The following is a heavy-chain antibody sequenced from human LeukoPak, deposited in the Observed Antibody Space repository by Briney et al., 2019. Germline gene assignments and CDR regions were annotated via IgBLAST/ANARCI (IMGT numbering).Heavy chain of an antibody. D-gene: IGHD2-21*02. CDR2: ISGNGGST. Sequence: GGSLRLSCAASGFTFSSYAMSWVRQAPGKGLEWVSAISGNGGSTYHADSVKGRFTISRDNSKNTLYLQMNSLRAEDTVVYYCAKALEVTAIFDYWGQGTLVTVSS. CDR1: GFTFSSYA. CDR3: AKALEVTAIFDY. V-gene: IGHV3-23*01. J-gene: IGHJ4*02.